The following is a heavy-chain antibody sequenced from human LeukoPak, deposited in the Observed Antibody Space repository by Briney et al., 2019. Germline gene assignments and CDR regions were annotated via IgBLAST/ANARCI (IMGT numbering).Heavy chain of an antibody. CDR3: ATDVPSDVTRCGFDG. Sequence: ASVQVSCKVSGYTLTELSMHWVRQAPGKGREWMGGFDPEDGETIYAQKFQGRVTMTEDTSTDTAYMELSSLRSEDTAVYYCATDVPSDVTRCGFDGWGQGTLVTVSS. V-gene: IGHV1-24*01. CDR2: FDPEDGET. J-gene: IGHJ4*02. CDR1: GYTLTELS. D-gene: IGHD1-14*01.